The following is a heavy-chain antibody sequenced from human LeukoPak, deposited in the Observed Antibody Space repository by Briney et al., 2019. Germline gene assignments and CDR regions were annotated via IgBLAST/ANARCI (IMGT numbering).Heavy chain of an antibody. Sequence: GGSLRLSCAASGFTFSSNWMSWVRQAPGKGLEWVANIKQDGSEKYYVDSVKGRFTISRDNAKNSLYLQMNSLRAEDTAVYYCARVPIVAATPLFDYWGQGTLVTVSS. D-gene: IGHD2-15*01. J-gene: IGHJ4*02. CDR3: ARVPIVAATPLFDY. CDR1: GFTFSSNW. V-gene: IGHV3-7*01. CDR2: IKQDGSEK.